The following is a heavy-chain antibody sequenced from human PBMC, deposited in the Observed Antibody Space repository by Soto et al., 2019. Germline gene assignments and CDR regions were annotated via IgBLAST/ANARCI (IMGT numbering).Heavy chain of an antibody. CDR3: ARGSGSSGYYVSFDY. D-gene: IGHD3-22*01. J-gene: IGHJ4*02. Sequence: GASVKVSCKASGGTFSSYAISWVRQAPGQGLEWMGGIIPIFGTANYAQKFQGRVTITADKSTSTAYMELSSLRSEDTAVYYCARGSGSSGYYVSFDYWGQGTLVTVSS. CDR1: GGTFSSYA. CDR2: IIPIFGTA. V-gene: IGHV1-69*06.